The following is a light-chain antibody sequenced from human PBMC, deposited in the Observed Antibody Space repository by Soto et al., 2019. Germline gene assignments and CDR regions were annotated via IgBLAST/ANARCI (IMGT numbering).Light chain of an antibody. J-gene: IGLJ3*02. CDR3: MLSYSGAWV. Sequence: QAVVTQEPSLTVSPGGTVTLTCGSSAGAVTSGHYPYWFQQEPGQAPRTLIYDTNNKHSWTPARFSGSLLGGKAALTLSGAQPEDEADYYCMLSYSGAWVFGGGTKLTV. V-gene: IGLV7-46*01. CDR1: AGAVTSGHY. CDR2: DTN.